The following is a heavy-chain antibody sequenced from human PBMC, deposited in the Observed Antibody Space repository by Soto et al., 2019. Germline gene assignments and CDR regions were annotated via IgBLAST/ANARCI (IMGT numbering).Heavy chain of an antibody. CDR3: ARVSEDIVVVVAAIHDVFDI. Sequence: GASVKVSCKASGGTFSSYAISWVRQAPGQGLEWMGGIIPIFGTANYAQKFQGRVTITADESTSTAYMELSSLRSEDTAVYYCARVSEDIVVVVAAIHDVFDIWGQGTMVTVSS. D-gene: IGHD2-15*01. V-gene: IGHV1-69*13. CDR1: GGTFSSYA. CDR2: IIPIFGTA. J-gene: IGHJ3*02.